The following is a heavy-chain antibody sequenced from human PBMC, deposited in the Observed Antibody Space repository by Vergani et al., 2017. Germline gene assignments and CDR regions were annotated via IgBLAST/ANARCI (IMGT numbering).Heavy chain of an antibody. Sequence: EVQLVESGGGLVQPGGSLRLSCAASGFTFSSYSMNWVRQAPGKGLEWVSYISSSSSTIYYADSVKGRFTISRDNAKNSLYLQMNSLRAEDTAVYYCARAGGGKWDXWDYWGQGTLVTVSS. CDR1: GFTFSSYS. D-gene: IGHD4-23*01. CDR3: ARAGGGKWDXWDY. CDR2: ISSSSSTI. V-gene: IGHV3-48*04. J-gene: IGHJ4*02.